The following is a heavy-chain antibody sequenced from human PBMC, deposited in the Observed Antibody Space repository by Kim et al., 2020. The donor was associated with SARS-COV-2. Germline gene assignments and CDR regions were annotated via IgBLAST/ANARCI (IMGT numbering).Heavy chain of an antibody. CDR1: GYSFTSYW. Sequence: GESLKISCKGSGYSFTSYWIGWVRQMPGKGLEWMGIIYPGDSDTRYSPSFQGQVTISADKSISTAYLQWSSLKASDTAMYYCARGGMITISYYGMDVWGQGTTVTVSS. CDR3: ARGGMITISYYGMDV. D-gene: IGHD3-10*01. V-gene: IGHV5-51*01. CDR2: IYPGDSDT. J-gene: IGHJ6*02.